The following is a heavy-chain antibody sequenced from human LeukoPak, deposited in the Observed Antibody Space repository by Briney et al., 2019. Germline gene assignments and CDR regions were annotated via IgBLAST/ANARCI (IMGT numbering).Heavy chain of an antibody. D-gene: IGHD2-2*01. CDR2: ISYDGSNK. V-gene: IGHV3-30-3*01. Sequence: GGSLRLSCAASGFTFSSYAMHWVRQAPGKGLEWVAVISYDGSNKYYADSVKGRFTISRDNSKNTLYLQTNSLRAEDTAVYYCASSLGYCSSTSCYLGFAFDIWGQGTMVTVSS. CDR3: ASSLGYCSSTSCYLGFAFDI. CDR1: GFTFSSYA. J-gene: IGHJ3*02.